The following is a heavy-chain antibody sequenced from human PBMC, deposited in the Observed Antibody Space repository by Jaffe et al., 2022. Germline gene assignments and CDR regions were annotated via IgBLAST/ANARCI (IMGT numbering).Heavy chain of an antibody. CDR2: IKQDGSEK. V-gene: IGHV3-7*01. CDR3: ARDPTYYDFWSGYYTWYFDY. J-gene: IGHJ4*02. CDR1: GFTFSSYW. Sequence: EVQLVESGGGLVQPGGSLRLSCAASGFTFSSYWMSWVRQAPGKGLEWVANIKQDGSEKYYVDSVKGRFTISRDNAKNSLYLQMNSLRAEDTAVYYCARDPTYYDFWSGYYTWYFDYWGQGTLVTVSS. D-gene: IGHD3-3*01.